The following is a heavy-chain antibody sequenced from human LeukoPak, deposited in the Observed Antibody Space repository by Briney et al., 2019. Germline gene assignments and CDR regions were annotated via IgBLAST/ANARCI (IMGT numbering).Heavy chain of an antibody. CDR2: IYPGDSDT. J-gene: IGHJ3*02. Sequence: GESLKISCKGSGYSFTSYWIGWVRQVPGKGLEWMWIIYPGDSDTRYSLSFQGQVTISADKSISTAYLQWSSLKASDTAMYYCARHGSAGAGDDYYDSSGSAFDIWGQGTMVTVSS. CDR1: GYSFTSYW. CDR3: ARHGSAGAGDDYYDSSGSAFDI. D-gene: IGHD3-22*01. V-gene: IGHV5-51*01.